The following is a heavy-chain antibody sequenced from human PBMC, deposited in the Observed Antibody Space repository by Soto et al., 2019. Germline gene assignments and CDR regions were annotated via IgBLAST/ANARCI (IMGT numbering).Heavy chain of an antibody. D-gene: IGHD5-12*01. J-gene: IGHJ6*02. CDR3: IRDGYNRVYGMDV. CDR1: GYTFTSYY. Sequence: ASVKVSCKASGYTFTSYYMHWVRQAPGQGLEWMGIINPSGGSTSYAQKSQGRVTMTRDTSTSTVYMELSSLRSEDTAVYYCIRDGYNRVYGMDVWGQGTTVTVPS. CDR2: INPSGGST. V-gene: IGHV1-46*03.